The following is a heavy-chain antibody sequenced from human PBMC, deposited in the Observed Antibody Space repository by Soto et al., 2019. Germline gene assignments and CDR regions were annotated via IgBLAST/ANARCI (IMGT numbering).Heavy chain of an antibody. CDR1: GFTFSSYS. Sequence: PGGSLRLSCAASGFTFSSYSIHWFRQAPGKGLEWVSSIGTRSDVYYADSVKGRFTTSRDNAKNSMALQMNSLRAEDTGVYYCAREETAWPLAYGLDVWGQGTTVTVSS. V-gene: IGHV3-21*01. CDR2: IGTRSDV. D-gene: IGHD2-21*02. J-gene: IGHJ6*02. CDR3: AREETAWPLAYGLDV.